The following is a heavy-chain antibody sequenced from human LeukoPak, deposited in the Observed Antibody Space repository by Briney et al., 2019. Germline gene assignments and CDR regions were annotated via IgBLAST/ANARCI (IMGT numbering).Heavy chain of an antibody. V-gene: IGHV3-9*01. CDR3: AKDTAMAPYYYGMDV. D-gene: IGHD5-18*01. J-gene: IGHJ6*02. Sequence: GGSLRLSCAASGFTFDDYAMHWVRQAPGKGLEWVSGISWNSGSIGYADSVKGRFTISRDNAKNSLYLQMNSLRAEDTALYYCAKDTAMAPYYYGMDVWGQGTTVTVSS. CDR1: GFTFDDYA. CDR2: ISWNSGSI.